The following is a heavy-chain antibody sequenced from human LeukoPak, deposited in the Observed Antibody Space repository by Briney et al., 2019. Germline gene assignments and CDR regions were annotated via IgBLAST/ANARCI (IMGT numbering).Heavy chain of an antibody. CDR2: IYYSGST. Sequence: SETLSLTCTVSGGSISSSCYYWSWIRPPPGKGLERIGSIYYSGSTCYNPSLKSRVTISVDTSKNQFSLKLSSVTAADTAVYYCARSQRYYFDYWGQGTLVTVSS. D-gene: IGHD5-24*01. CDR1: GGSISSSCYY. J-gene: IGHJ4*02. V-gene: IGHV4-39*01. CDR3: ARSQRYYFDY.